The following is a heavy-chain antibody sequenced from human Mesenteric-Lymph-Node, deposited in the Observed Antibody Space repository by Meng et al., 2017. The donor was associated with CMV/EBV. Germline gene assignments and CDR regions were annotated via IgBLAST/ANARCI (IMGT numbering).Heavy chain of an antibody. J-gene: IGHJ4*02. Sequence: GESLKISCAASGFTFSSYAMSWVRQLPGKGLEWVSAIRGSGDNTFYADSVKGRFSTSRDNAKNSLFLQMNSLRAEDTAVYYCARGTGEPGMDYWGQGALVTVSS. V-gene: IGHV3-23*01. CDR1: GFTFSSYA. D-gene: IGHD1-1*01. CDR2: IRGSGDNT. CDR3: ARGTGEPGMDY.